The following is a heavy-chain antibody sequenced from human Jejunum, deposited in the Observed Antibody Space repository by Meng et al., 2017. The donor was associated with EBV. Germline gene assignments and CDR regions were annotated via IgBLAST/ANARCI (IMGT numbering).Heavy chain of an antibody. CDR1: GFTFSSFG. CDR3: GRESNNGGSYYAH. D-gene: IGHD1-26*01. Sequence: GQRVESGGGVVQPGRSLRLSCAGSGFTFSSFGMHWVRQAPGKGLEWVAVISNDGTFEHYADSVKGRFTISRDDSKNTVYLQMSSLRGEDTAVYYCGRESNNGGSYYAHWGQGTLVTVPS. CDR2: ISNDGTFE. J-gene: IGHJ4*02. V-gene: IGHV3-30*03.